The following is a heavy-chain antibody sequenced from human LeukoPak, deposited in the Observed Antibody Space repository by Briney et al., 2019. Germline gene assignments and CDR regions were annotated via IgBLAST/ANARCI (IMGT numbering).Heavy chain of an antibody. CDR2: IYYSGST. Sequence: PSGTLSLTCTVSGGSISSYYWSWIRQPPGKGLEWIAYIYYSGSTNYNPSLKSRVTISLDTSKNQFSLKPSSVTTADTAVYYCARMPDILTGLDSWGQGTLVTVSS. D-gene: IGHD3-9*01. CDR3: ARMPDILTGLDS. CDR1: GGSISSYY. J-gene: IGHJ4*02. V-gene: IGHV4-59*01.